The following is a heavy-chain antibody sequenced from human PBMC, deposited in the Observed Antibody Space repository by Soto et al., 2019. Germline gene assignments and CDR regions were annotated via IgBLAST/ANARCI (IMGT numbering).Heavy chain of an antibody. Sequence: QVQLVQSGAEVKKPGASVKVSCKASGYTFTSYGISWVRQAPGQGLEWMGWISAYNGNTNYAQKLQGRVTMTTDTSTRTAYMELRSLRSDDTAVYYCARDSEVRGVTPNWFDPWGQGTLVTVSS. CDR3: ARDSEVRGVTPNWFDP. CDR1: GYTFTSYG. V-gene: IGHV1-18*01. J-gene: IGHJ5*02. D-gene: IGHD3-10*01. CDR2: ISAYNGNT.